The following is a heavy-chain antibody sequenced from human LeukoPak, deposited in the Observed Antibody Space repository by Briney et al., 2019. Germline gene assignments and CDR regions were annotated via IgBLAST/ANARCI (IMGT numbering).Heavy chain of an antibody. Sequence: PGGSLRLSCAASGFTFSSYSMNWVRQAPGKGLEWVSSISSSSSYIYYADSVKGRFTISRDNAKNSLYLQMNSLRAEDTAVYYCARAWGKGSYYSDYWGQGTLVTVSS. CDR2: ISSSSSYI. CDR3: ARAWGKGSYYSDY. V-gene: IGHV3-21*04. D-gene: IGHD3-16*01. J-gene: IGHJ4*02. CDR1: GFTFSSYS.